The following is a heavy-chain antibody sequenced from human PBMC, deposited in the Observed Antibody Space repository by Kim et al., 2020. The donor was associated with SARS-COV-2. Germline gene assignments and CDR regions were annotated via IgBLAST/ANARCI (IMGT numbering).Heavy chain of an antibody. Sequence: SETLSLTCTVSGGSISSGGYYWSWIRQHPGKGLEWIGYIYYSGSTYYNPSLKSRVTISVDTSKNQFSLKLSSVTAADTAVYYCARGGYSYGFKAFDIWGQGTMVTVSS. CDR2: IYYSGST. D-gene: IGHD5-18*01. V-gene: IGHV4-31*03. CDR3: ARGGYSYGFKAFDI. CDR1: GGSISSGGYY. J-gene: IGHJ3*02.